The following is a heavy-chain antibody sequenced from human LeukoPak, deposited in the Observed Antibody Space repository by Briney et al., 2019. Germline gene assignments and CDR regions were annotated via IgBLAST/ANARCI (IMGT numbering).Heavy chain of an antibody. D-gene: IGHD2-15*01. V-gene: IGHV3-33*01. CDR2: IWNHGSNE. CDR1: GFTFSNYA. J-gene: IGHJ4*02. Sequence: PGGSLRLSCAASGFTFSNYAMHWVRQAPGQGLEWVALIWNHGSNEDYADSVKGRFTLSRDNSRSTLYLQMDSLTADDTAVYYCARAIQFGGYFDYWGQGTLVTVST. CDR3: ARAIQFGGYFDY.